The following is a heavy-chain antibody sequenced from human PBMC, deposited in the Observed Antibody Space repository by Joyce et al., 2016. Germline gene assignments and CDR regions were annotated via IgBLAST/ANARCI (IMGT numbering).Heavy chain of an antibody. CDR3: ARDGGYYFDY. D-gene: IGHD3-16*01. J-gene: IGHJ4*02. CDR1: GDSVTSLF. Sequence: QVHLQESGPGLVKPSETLSLTCTVSGDSVTSLFWNWIRQPPGKGLEWVAHISSTGRTNYNPSLKGRATISLDAPSNQFSLKLTSVTAADTAIYYCARDGGYYFDYWGQGTLVAVSS. V-gene: IGHV4-59*02. CDR2: ISSTGRT.